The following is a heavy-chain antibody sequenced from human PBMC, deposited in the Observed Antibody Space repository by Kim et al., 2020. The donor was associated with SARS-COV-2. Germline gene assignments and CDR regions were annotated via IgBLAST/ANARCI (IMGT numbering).Heavy chain of an antibody. J-gene: IGHJ4*02. CDR3: ARAVPGIAVAGLDY. Sequence: NPSLKSRVTISGDTSKNQFSLKLSSVTAADTAVYYCARAVPGIAVAGLDYWGQGTLVTVSS. D-gene: IGHD6-19*01. V-gene: IGHV4-39*07.